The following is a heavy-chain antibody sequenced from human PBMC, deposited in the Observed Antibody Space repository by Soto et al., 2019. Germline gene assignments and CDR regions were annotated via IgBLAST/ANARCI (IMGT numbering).Heavy chain of an antibody. CDR2: ISAYNGNT. Sequence: QVQLVQSGAEVKKPGASVKVSCKASGYTFTSYGISWVRQAPGQGLEWMGWISAYNGNTNYAQKLQGRGTMTTDTSTSTAYMELRSLRSGDTAVYDCARDRGAYGMDVWGQGTTVTVSS. CDR1: GYTFTSYG. CDR3: ARDRGAYGMDV. V-gene: IGHV1-18*01. J-gene: IGHJ6*02.